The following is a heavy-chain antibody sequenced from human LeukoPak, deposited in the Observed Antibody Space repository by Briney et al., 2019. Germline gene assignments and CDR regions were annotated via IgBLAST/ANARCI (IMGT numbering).Heavy chain of an antibody. CDR2: IYYSGTS. CDR1: GFTVSSNY. V-gene: IGHV4-59*05. J-gene: IGHJ4*02. CDR3: ARYVSSAGYFDY. D-gene: IGHD6-6*01. Sequence: GSLRLSCAASGFTVSSNYMSWVRQAPGKGLEWLGSIYYSGTSYYNPSLKSRVTISVDTSKNQLSLKLSSVTDADTAVYYCARYVSSAGYFDYWGQGTLVTVSS.